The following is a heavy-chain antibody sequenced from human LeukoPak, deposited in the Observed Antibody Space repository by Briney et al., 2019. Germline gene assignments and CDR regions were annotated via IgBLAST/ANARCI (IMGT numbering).Heavy chain of an antibody. J-gene: IGHJ4*02. D-gene: IGHD1-7*01. CDR1: GYTLTEVS. V-gene: IGHV1-24*01. Sequence: GASVKVSCQVSGYTLTEVSMHWVRQAPGKGLEWLGGFDPEPGEIIYAQKFQGRVTMTEDTSTDTAYMEVTSLRSEDTAVYYCAMVTRDIITGSTGAIDYWGQGTLVTVSS. CDR3: AMVTRDIITGSTGAIDY. CDR2: FDPEPGEI.